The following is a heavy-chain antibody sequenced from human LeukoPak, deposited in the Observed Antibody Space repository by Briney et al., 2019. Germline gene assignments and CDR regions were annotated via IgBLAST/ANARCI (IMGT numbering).Heavy chain of an antibody. Sequence: ASVKVSCKASGYTFTSYGISWVRQAPGQGLEWMGWISAYNGNTNYAQKLQGRVTTTTDTSTSTAYMELRSLRSDDTAVYYCARAVATVTIGGNFDYWGQGTLVTVSS. J-gene: IGHJ4*02. CDR2: ISAYNGNT. V-gene: IGHV1-18*01. CDR1: GYTFTSYG. D-gene: IGHD4-17*01. CDR3: ARAVATVTIGGNFDY.